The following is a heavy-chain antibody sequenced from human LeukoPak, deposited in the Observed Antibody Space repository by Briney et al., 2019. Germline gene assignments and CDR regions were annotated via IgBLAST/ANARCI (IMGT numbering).Heavy chain of an antibody. D-gene: IGHD3-3*01. CDR1: GFTFSSYW. Sequence: GGSLRLSCAASGFTFSSYWMSWVRQAPGKGLEWVAVISYDGSNKYYADSVKGRFTISRDNSKNTLYLQMNSLRAEDTAVYYCARAPDFWSGYYTGELDYWGQGTLVTVSS. J-gene: IGHJ4*02. CDR3: ARAPDFWSGYYTGELDY. CDR2: ISYDGSNK. V-gene: IGHV3-30-3*01.